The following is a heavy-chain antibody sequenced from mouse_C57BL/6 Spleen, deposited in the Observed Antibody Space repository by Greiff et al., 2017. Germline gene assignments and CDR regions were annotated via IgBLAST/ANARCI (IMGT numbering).Heavy chain of an antibody. CDR1: GFSLTSYG. Sequence: VKLVESGPGLVAPSQSLSITCTVSGFSLTSYGVHWVRQPPGKGLEWLVVIWSDGSTTYNSALKSRLSISKDNSKSQVFLKMNSLQTDNTAMYYCAIYYGYGQGYAMDYWGQGTSVTVSS. CDR2: IWSDGST. CDR3: AIYYGYGQGYAMDY. V-gene: IGHV2-6*03. J-gene: IGHJ4*01. D-gene: IGHD2-2*01.